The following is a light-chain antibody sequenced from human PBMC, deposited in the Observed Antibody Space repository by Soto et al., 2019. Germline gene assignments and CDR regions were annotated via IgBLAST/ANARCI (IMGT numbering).Light chain of an antibody. V-gene: IGKV1-39*01. Sequence: DIQMTQSPSSLSGSVGDRVTITCRASQSLSSFLNWYQQKPGKAPQLLIYAASSLQSGVPSRFSGSGSGTDFTLTISSLQPEDFATYYCQQLNSYPLTFGQGTRLEIK. CDR3: QQLNSYPLT. CDR1: QSLSSF. J-gene: IGKJ5*01. CDR2: AAS.